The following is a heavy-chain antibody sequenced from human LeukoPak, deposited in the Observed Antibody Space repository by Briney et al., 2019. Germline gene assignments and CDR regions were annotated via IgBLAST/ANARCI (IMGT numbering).Heavy chain of an antibody. V-gene: IGHV1-46*01. Sequence: ASVKVSCKASGYTFTSYYMHWVRQAPGQGLEWMGIINPSGGSTRYAQKVQGGVTMTRDTSTSTVYMELSSLRSEDTAVYYCARSYYHESSDYYFPTDYWGQGTLVTVSS. CDR2: INPSGGST. D-gene: IGHD3-22*01. CDR3: ARSYYHESSDYYFPTDY. J-gene: IGHJ4*02. CDR1: GYTFTSYY.